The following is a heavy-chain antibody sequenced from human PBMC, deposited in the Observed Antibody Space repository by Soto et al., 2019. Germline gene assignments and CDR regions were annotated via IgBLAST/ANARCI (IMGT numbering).Heavy chain of an antibody. CDR3: ARDRKFSATVTTRNDWFDP. D-gene: IGHD4-17*01. CDR2: INPNSGGT. J-gene: IGHJ5*02. CDR1: GYTFTGYY. V-gene: IGHV1-2*02. Sequence: ASVRVSCKAFGYTFTGYYMHWVRQAPGQGLEWMGWINPNSGGTNYAQKFQGRVTMTRDTSISTAYMELSRLRSDDTAVYYCARDRKFSATVTTRNDWFDPWGQGTLVTVSS.